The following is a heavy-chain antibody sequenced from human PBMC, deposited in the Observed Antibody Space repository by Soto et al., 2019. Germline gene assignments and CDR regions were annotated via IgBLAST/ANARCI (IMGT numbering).Heavy chain of an antibody. D-gene: IGHD2-15*01. CDR3: ARRVCSGGSCYPGSFDY. Sequence: SETLSLTCTVSGGSISSYYWSWIRQPPGKGLEWIEYIYYSGSTNYNPSLKSRVTISVDTSKNQFSLKLSSVTAADTAVYYCARRVCSGGSCYPGSFDYWGQGTLVTVSS. V-gene: IGHV4-59*01. CDR2: IYYSGST. CDR1: GGSISSYY. J-gene: IGHJ4*02.